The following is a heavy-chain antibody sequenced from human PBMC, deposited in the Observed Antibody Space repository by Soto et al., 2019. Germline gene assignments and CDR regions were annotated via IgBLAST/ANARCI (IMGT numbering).Heavy chain of an antibody. V-gene: IGHV4-4*02. J-gene: IGHJ4*02. D-gene: IGHD3-10*01. CDR1: GDAISSSYW. Sequence: QVQLRESGPGLVKPSGTLSLTCAVSGDAISSSYWWNWVRQSPGRGLEWIGEIFHIGSTNYNPSLKGRLTMSVDKTKNHFSLTLPSVTAADTAVYFCARGPIRGVQYYFDLWGPGTWVAVSS. CDR2: IFHIGST. CDR3: ARGPIRGVQYYFDL.